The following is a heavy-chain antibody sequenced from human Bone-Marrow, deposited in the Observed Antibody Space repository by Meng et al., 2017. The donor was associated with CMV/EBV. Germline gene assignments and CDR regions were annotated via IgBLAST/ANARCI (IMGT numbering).Heavy chain of an antibody. CDR1: GFTFSSYS. V-gene: IGHV3-21*01. D-gene: IGHD3-22*01. Sequence: GESLKISCAASGFTFSSYSMNWVRQAPGKGLEWVSSISSSSSYIYYADSVKGRFTISRDNAKNSLYLQMNSLRAEETAVYYCARGLPQSGYYYYYWGQGTLVTVSS. CDR3: ARGLPQSGYYYYY. J-gene: IGHJ4*02. CDR2: ISSSSSYI.